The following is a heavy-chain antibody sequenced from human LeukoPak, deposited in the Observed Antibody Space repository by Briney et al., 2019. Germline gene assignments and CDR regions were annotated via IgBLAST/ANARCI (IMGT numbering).Heavy chain of an antibody. V-gene: IGHV4-34*01. CDR1: GGSFSGYY. CDR3: ARDYYYGSGSRYNWFDP. D-gene: IGHD3-10*01. J-gene: IGHJ5*02. Sequence: PSETLSLTCAVYGGSFSGYYWSWIRQPPGKGLEWIGEINHSGSTNYNPSLKSRVTISVDTSKNQFSLKLSSVTAADTAVYYCARDYYYGSGSRYNWFDPWGQETLVTVSS. CDR2: INHSGST.